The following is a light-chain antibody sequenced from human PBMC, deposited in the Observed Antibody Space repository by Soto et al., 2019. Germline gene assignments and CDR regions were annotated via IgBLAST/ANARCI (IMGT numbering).Light chain of an antibody. V-gene: IGLV2-11*01. Sequence: QSVLTQPRSVSGSPGQSVTISCTGTSSDVGGYNYVSWYQQHPGKAPKLMIYDVSKRPSGVPDRFSGSKSGNTASLTVSGLQAEDEADYYCSSYAGSNIFLFGGGTKLTVL. J-gene: IGLJ2*01. CDR3: SSYAGSNIFL. CDR1: SSDVGGYNY. CDR2: DVS.